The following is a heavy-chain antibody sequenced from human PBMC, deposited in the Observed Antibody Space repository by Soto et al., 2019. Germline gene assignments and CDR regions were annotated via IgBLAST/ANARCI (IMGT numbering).Heavy chain of an antibody. J-gene: IGHJ3*02. CDR1: GFTFSSYA. V-gene: IGHV3-30-3*01. CDR2: ISYDGSNK. Sequence: QVQLVESGGGVGQPGRSLRLSCAASGFTFSSYAMHWVRQAPGKGLEWVAVISYDGSNKYYADSVKGRFTISRDNSKNTLYLQMNSLRAEDTAVYYCARDRKDAFDIWGQGTMVTVSS. CDR3: ARDRKDAFDI.